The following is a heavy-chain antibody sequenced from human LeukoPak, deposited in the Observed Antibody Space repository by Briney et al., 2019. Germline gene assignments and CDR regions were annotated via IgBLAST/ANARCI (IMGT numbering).Heavy chain of an antibody. D-gene: IGHD2-2*01. CDR1: GGSVSSNSVT. J-gene: IGHJ5*02. CDR2: TYYRSTWYN. CDR3: ARRLTQYDCFDP. Sequence: SQTLSLTCAISGGSVSSNSVTWNWVRQSPSRGLEWLGRTYYRSTWYNDYAVSVRGRITVNPDTSKNQFSLHLNSVTPEDTAVYYCARRLTQYDCFDPWGQGILVTVSS. V-gene: IGHV6-1*01.